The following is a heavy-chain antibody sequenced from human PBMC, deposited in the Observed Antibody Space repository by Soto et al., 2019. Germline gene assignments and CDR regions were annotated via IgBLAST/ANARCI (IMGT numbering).Heavy chain of an antibody. CDR3: ASEDCSGGRCYYYGMDV. Sequence: QVQLLESGGGVVQPGRSLRLSCAASGFTFSSYGMHWVRQAPDEGLEWVAVIWYDGSNKYYADSVKGRFTISRDNSKNTLDLEMNSLGAEDTAVYYCASEDCSGGRCYYYGMDVWGQGTTVTFSS. D-gene: IGHD2-15*01. J-gene: IGHJ6*02. CDR1: GFTFSSYG. CDR2: IWYDGSNK. V-gene: IGHV3-33*01.